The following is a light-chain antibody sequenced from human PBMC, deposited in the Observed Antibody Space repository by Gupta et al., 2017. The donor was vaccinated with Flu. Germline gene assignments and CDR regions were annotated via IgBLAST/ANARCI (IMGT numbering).Light chain of an antibody. J-gene: IGKJ2*01. Sequence: VTPGEPASSSGRASQRDRQSNDCSYLDWYQQKPGQSPRLLIYGGSTRASGIPDRFSGSGSGTDFTLNISRVEAEDVGVYYCRQYVQSPVTFGQGTKVEIK. CDR3: RQYVQSPVT. V-gene: IGKV2-28*01. CDR1: QRDRQSNDCSY. CDR2: GGS.